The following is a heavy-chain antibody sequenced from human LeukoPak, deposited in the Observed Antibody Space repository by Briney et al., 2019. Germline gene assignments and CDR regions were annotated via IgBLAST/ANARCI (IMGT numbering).Heavy chain of an antibody. CDR2: ISSSSSSI. V-gene: IGHV3-21*01. Sequence: GGSLRLSCAASGFTFSSYSMNWVRQAPGKGLEWVSSISSSSSSIYYADSVKGRFAISRDNAKNSLYLQMNSLRAEDTAVYYCARASGDIVETATMGSYWGQGTLVTVSS. J-gene: IGHJ4*02. CDR1: GFTFSSYS. D-gene: IGHD5-18*01. CDR3: ARASGDIVETATMGSY.